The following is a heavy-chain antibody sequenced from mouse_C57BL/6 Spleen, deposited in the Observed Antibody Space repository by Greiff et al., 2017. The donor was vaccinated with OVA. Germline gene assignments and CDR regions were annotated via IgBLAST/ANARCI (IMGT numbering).Heavy chain of an antibody. D-gene: IGHD2-1*01. Sequence: VQLQQPGAELVRPGTSVKLSCKASGYTFTSYWMHWVKQRPGQGLEWIGVIDPSDSYTNYNQKFKGKATLTVDTSSSTAYMQLSSLTSEDSAVYYCAREGNYRVDYWGQGTTLTVSS. V-gene: IGHV1-59*01. J-gene: IGHJ2*01. CDR2: IDPSDSYT. CDR3: AREGNYRVDY. CDR1: GYTFTSYW.